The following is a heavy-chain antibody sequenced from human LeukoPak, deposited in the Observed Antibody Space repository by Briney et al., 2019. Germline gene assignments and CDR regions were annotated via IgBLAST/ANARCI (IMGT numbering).Heavy chain of an antibody. CDR1: GYTFTSYD. J-gene: IGHJ6*02. CDR2: MNPNSGNT. D-gene: IGHD3-3*01. V-gene: IGHV1-8*01. CDR3: ARGRSTTIFGVVIVTTGYYYGMDV. Sequence: ASVKVSCKASGYTFTSYDINWVRQATGQGLEWMGWMNPNSGNTGYAQKFQGRVTMTRNTSISTAYMELSSLRSEDTAVYYCARGRSTTIFGVVIVTTGYYYGMDVRGQGTTVTVSS.